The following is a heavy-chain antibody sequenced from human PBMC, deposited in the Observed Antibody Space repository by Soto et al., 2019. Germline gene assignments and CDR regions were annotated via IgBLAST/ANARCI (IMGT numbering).Heavy chain of an antibody. D-gene: IGHD4-17*01. V-gene: IGHV4-39*01. Sequence: PSETLSLTCTVSGGSISSSSYYWGWIRQPPGKGLEWIGSIYYSGSTYYNPSLKSRVTISVDTSKNQFSLKLSSVTAADTAVYYCARPTATITTGEFVYWGQGTLVTVSS. CDR3: ARPTATITTGEFVY. J-gene: IGHJ4*02. CDR2: IYYSGST. CDR1: GGSISSSSYY.